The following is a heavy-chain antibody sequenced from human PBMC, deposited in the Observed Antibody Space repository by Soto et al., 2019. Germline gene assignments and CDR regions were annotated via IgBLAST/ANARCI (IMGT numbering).Heavy chain of an antibody. CDR2: VYNSGTT. Sequence: SETLSLTCSVSGVSISNYYWNWIRQPAGKGPEWIGRVYNSGTTNSNPSLRSRVTMSIDTAKRQFSLNLRSVTAADTAVYFCERGGEPASGTRDLDFWGQGILVTVSS. CDR1: GVSISNYY. D-gene: IGHD2-21*01. CDR3: ERGGEPASGTRDLDF. J-gene: IGHJ4*02. V-gene: IGHV4-4*07.